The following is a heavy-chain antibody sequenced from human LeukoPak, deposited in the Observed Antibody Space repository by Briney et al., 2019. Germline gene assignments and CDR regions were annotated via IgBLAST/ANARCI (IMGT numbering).Heavy chain of an antibody. J-gene: IGHJ4*02. D-gene: IGHD6-13*01. CDR1: GFTFSSYA. CDR3: AKDKELTKSSSWYYYDS. CDR2: ITGNGGST. Sequence: GGSLRLSCAASGFTFSSYAMSWVRQAPGKGLEWVSGITGNGGSTYYADSVKGRFTISRDNSKSTLYLQMNSLRAEDTAIYYCAKDKELTKSSSWYYYDSWGQGTLVTVSS. V-gene: IGHV3-23*01.